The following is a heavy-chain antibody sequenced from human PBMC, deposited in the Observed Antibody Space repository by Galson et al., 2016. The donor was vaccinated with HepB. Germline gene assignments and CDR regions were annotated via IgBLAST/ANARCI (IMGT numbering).Heavy chain of an antibody. CDR2: INPSGTST. Sequence: SVKVSCKASGYTFTNYYIHWVRQAPGQGLEWVGDINPSGTSTSYAQKFQGRVTVSRDTSTSTVYMELSSLRSEDTAVYYCARDLYSSSSGQEGMDIWGRGTVVTVSS. CDR3: ARDLYSSSSGQEGMDI. CDR1: GYTFTNYY. J-gene: IGHJ2*01. D-gene: IGHD6-6*01. V-gene: IGHV1-46*01.